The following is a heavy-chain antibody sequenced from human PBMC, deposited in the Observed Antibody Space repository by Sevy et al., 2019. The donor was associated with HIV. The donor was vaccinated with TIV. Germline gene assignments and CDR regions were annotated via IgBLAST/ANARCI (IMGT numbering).Heavy chain of an antibody. D-gene: IGHD3-10*01. J-gene: IGHJ4*02. CDR3: ARVPTYYYGSATYFES. Sequence: ASVKVSCKASGYTFVSEGVSWVRQAPGQGLEWMGWIGAYNGNRNSAQKFQARVTMTIDTSTSTAYMELRSLRSDDTAVYYCARVPTYYYGSATYFESWGQGTLVTVSS. CDR1: GYTFVSEG. V-gene: IGHV1-18*01. CDR2: IGAYNGNR.